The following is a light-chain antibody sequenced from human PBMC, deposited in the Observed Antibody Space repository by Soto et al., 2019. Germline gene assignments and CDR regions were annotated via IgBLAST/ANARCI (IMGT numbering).Light chain of an antibody. J-gene: IGKJ1*01. V-gene: IGKV1-5*01. CDR2: HAS. Sequence: EIRVNQCRCSLFTNIGDRVTITCRASQTINNWLAWYQQKPGKAPNLLIYHASNLETGVPSRFSGSAFGTEFTLTISSLQPDDFATYYCQHYNSYPWTFGQGTKVDIK. CDR1: QTINNW. CDR3: QHYNSYPWT.